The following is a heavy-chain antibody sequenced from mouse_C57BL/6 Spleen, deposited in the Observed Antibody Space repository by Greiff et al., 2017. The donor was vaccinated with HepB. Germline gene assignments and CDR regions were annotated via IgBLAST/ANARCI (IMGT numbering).Heavy chain of an antibody. D-gene: IGHD4-1*01. V-gene: IGHV3-6*01. CDR2: ISYDGSN. CDR3: ARGDWGTFDV. J-gene: IGHJ1*03. Sequence: ESGPGLVKPSQSLSLTCSVTGYSITSGYYWNWIRQFPGNKLEWMGYISYDGSNNYNPSLKNRISITRDTSKNQFFLKLNSVTTEDTATYYCARGDWGTFDVWGTGTTVTVSS. CDR1: GYSITSGYY.